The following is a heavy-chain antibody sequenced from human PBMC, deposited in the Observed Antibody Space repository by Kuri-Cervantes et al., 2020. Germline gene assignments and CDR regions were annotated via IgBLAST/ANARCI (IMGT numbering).Heavy chain of an antibody. CDR3: ARLLDYDILTGYYGGYDY. J-gene: IGHJ4*02. V-gene: IGHV5-51*01. D-gene: IGHD3-9*01. CDR2: IYPGDSDT. Sequence: GESLKISCKGSGYSFTSQWIGWVRQMPGKGLEWMGIIYPGDSDTTYSPSFQGQVTISADKSISTAYLQWSSLKASDTAMYYCARLLDYDILTGYYGGYDYWGQGTLVTVSS. CDR1: GYSFTSQW.